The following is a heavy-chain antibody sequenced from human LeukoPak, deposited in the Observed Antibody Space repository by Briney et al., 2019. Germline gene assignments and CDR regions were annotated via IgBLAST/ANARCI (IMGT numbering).Heavy chain of an antibody. CDR1: GFTFSSYA. CDR3: ARGPWYYDSSGYYYKFDY. V-gene: IGHV3-30-3*01. CDR2: ISYDGSNK. D-gene: IGHD3-22*01. J-gene: IGHJ4*02. Sequence: PVGSLRLSCAASGFTFSSYAMHWVRQAPGKGLEWVAVISYDGSNKYYADSVKGRFTISRDNSKNTLYLQMNSLRAEDTAVYYCARGPWYYDSSGYYYKFDYWGQGTLVTVSS.